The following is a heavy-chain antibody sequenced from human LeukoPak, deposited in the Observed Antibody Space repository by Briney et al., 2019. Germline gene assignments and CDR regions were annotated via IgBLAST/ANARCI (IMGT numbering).Heavy chain of an antibody. CDR3: AGRKSHDYGDYGQTIPPDGGYFDY. D-gene: IGHD4-17*01. V-gene: IGHV4-30-2*01. J-gene: IGHJ4*02. CDR2: IYHSGST. Sequence: PSQTLSLTCAVSGGSISSGGYSWSWIRQPPGKGLEWIGYIYHSGSTYYNPSLKSRVTISVDTSKNQFSLKLSSVTAADTAVYYCAGRKSHDYGDYGQTIPPDGGYFDYWGQGTLVTVSS. CDR1: GGSISSGGYS.